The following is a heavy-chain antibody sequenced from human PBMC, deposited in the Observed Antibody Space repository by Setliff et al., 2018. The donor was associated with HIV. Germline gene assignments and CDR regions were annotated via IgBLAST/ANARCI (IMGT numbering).Heavy chain of an antibody. J-gene: IGHJ3*02. Sequence: SETLSLTCTVAGGSIRSTSFYWGWIRQPPGKGLEWIGSIYYSGSTYYNPSLNSRVTISVDTSKNQFSLKLSSVTAADTSVYYCARRMDSYYYVSGSPGRVFDIWGQGTMVTVSS. CDR3: ARRMDSYYYVSGSPGRVFDI. CDR1: GGSIRSTSFY. CDR2: IYYSGST. V-gene: IGHV4-39*01. D-gene: IGHD3-10*01.